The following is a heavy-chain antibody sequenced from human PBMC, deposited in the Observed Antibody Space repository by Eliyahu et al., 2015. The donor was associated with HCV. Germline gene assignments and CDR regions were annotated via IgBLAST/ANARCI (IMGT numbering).Heavy chain of an antibody. J-gene: IGHJ4*02. CDR3: ARDSGFCLDNNCHHFDY. D-gene: IGHD2-2*03. V-gene: IGHV3-48*03. Sequence: EVQLVQSGGGLVQPGGTLRLSCAASKFTFSNYEMNWVSASPGEGVGWISYINGRGADKRYADSVKGRFTISRDNARNSLFLKMNSLRAEDTAIYYCARDSGFCLDNNCHHFDYWGQGILVTVSS. CDR2: INGRGADK. CDR1: KFTFSNYE.